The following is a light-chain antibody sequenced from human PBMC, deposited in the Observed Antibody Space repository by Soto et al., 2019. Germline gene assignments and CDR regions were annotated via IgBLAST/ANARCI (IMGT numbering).Light chain of an antibody. CDR1: RNINNL. V-gene: IGKV1-5*03. Sequence: DIQMTQSPSTLSASVGDRVAITCRASRNINNLLAWYQQKPGKAPKLLIYKASSLESGVPSRFSGSGSGTECTLTISSLQPDDFATYYCQRYYSFPLTFGGGTKVEIK. J-gene: IGKJ4*01. CDR2: KAS. CDR3: QRYYSFPLT.